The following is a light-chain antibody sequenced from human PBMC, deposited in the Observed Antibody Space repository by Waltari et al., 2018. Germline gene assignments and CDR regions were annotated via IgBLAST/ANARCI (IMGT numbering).Light chain of an antibody. CDR1: QNIGSN. CDR2: SAS. V-gene: IGKV6-21*01. Sequence: EIVLTQSPDFQSVTPKETVTITCRASQNIGSNLHWYQQKPGQSPKLLIKSASQSFSGVPSRFSGSGSGTDFTLTINSLEVEDVATYYCHQSSRLPWTFGQGSTVEIK. CDR3: HQSSRLPWT. J-gene: IGKJ1*01.